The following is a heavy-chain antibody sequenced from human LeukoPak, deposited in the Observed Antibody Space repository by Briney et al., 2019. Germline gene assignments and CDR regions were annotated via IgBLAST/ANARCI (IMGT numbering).Heavy chain of an antibody. CDR1: RFTFSDYY. D-gene: IGHD3-22*01. CDR3: ATRSGYYQGAFDI. V-gene: IGHV3-11*04. J-gene: IGHJ3*02. Sequence: GGALRLSRAASRFTFSDYYMSWMRQAPGKGLEWVSYVSRNWSTIYYAHSSKGRFTISRDNAKNSLYLQTNSLRAEDTDVYYCATRSGYYQGAFDIWGQGTMVTVSS. CDR2: VSRNWSTI.